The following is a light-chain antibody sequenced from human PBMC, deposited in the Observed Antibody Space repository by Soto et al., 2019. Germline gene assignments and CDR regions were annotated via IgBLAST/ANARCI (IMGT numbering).Light chain of an antibody. CDR2: GAS. J-gene: IGKJ1*01. CDR3: QQYGSSPT. Sequence: IVLTQSPCTLSLSPGERATLSCRASQSVRSNLAWYQQTPGQAPRLLIYGASIRATGIPDRFSGSGSGTDFTLSISRLEPEDFAVYYCQQYGSSPTFGQGTKVDIK. V-gene: IGKV3-20*01. CDR1: QSVRSN.